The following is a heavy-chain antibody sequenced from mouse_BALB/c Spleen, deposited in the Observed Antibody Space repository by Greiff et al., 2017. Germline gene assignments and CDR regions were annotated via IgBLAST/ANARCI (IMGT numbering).Heavy chain of an antibody. Sequence: EVMLVESGGGLVKPGGSLKLSCAASGFTFSSYAMSWVRQTPEKRLEWVASISSGGSTYYPDSVKGRFTISRDNARNILYLQMSSLRSEDTAMYYCARGPLYYRYDVSWVAYWGQGTLVTVSA. CDR2: ISSGGST. CDR3: ARGPLYYRYDVSWVAY. CDR1: GFTFSSYA. D-gene: IGHD2-14*01. J-gene: IGHJ3*01. V-gene: IGHV5-6-5*01.